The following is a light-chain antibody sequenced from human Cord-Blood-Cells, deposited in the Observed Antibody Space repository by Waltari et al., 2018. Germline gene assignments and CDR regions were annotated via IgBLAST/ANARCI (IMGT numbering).Light chain of an antibody. CDR2: GAS. J-gene: IGKJ1*01. V-gene: IGKV3-20*01. Sequence: EIVLTQSPGTLSLSPGDRATFSCRASQSVSSSYLAWYQQKPGQAPRLLIYGASSRATGIPDRFSGSRSGTDFTLTISRLEPEDFAVYYCQQYGSSPTWTFGQGTKVEIK. CDR1: QSVSSSY. CDR3: QQYGSSPTWT.